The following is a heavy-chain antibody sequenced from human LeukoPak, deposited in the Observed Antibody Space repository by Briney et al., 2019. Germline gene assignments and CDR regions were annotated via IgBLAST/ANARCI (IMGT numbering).Heavy chain of an antibody. CDR3: ARDYIVVVVAAGFDY. Sequence: PGGSLRLSCAASGFTFSASWMHWVRQAPGKGLEWVSSISSSSSYIYYADSVKGRFTISRDNAKNSLYLQMNSLRAEDTAVYYCARDYIVVVVAAGFDYWGQGTLVTVSS. J-gene: IGHJ4*02. D-gene: IGHD2-15*01. V-gene: IGHV3-21*01. CDR1: GFTFSASW. CDR2: ISSSSSYI.